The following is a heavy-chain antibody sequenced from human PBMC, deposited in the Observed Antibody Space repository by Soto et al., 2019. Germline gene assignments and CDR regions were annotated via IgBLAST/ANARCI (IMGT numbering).Heavy chain of an antibody. CDR1: GYTFTSYG. Sequence: QVLLLQSGAEVKKPGASVKVSCKASGYTFTSYGISWVRQAPGQGLEWMGWISAYNGNTNYAQKLQGRVTMTTDTSTSTAYMELRSLRSDDTAVYYCARDDSERFGELETYYFDYWGQGTLVTVSS. V-gene: IGHV1-18*01. CDR2: ISAYNGNT. CDR3: ARDDSERFGELETYYFDY. D-gene: IGHD3-10*01. J-gene: IGHJ4*02.